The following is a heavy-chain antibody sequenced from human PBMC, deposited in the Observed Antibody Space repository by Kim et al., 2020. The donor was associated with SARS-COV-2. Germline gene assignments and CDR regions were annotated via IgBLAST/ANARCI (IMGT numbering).Heavy chain of an antibody. J-gene: IGHJ3*02. Sequence: GGSLRLSCAASGFTFSSYEMNWVRQAPGKGLEWVSYISSSGSTIYYADSVKGRFTISRDNAKNSLYLQMNSLRAEDTAVYYCARQYYDFWSGYYRWVMNAFDIWGQGTMVTVSS. CDR3: ARQYYDFWSGYYRWVMNAFDI. V-gene: IGHV3-48*03. CDR2: ISSSGSTI. CDR1: GFTFSSYE. D-gene: IGHD3-3*01.